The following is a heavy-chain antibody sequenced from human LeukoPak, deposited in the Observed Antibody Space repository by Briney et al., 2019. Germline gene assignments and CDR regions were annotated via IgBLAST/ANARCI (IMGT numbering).Heavy chain of an antibody. D-gene: IGHD3-22*01. CDR2: IYYTGPT. Sequence: PSETLSLTCTVSGGSINSSSNYWDWIRQPPGNGLEWIGSIYYTGPTHYNPSLQYRVTISVDPSKNQFSLKLNSVTAADTAVYYCARRPGDTSGFPPGFDYWGQGTLVTVSS. CDR3: ARRPGDTSGFPPGFDY. J-gene: IGHJ4*02. V-gene: IGHV4-39*01. CDR1: GGSINSSSNY.